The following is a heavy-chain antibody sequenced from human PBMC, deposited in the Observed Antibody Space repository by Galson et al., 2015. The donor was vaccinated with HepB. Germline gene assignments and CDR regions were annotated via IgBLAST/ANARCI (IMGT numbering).Heavy chain of an antibody. CDR2: TYYRSRWYN. Sequence: CAISGDSVSSNSAAWNWIRQSPSRGLEWLGRTYYRSRWYNDYAVSVKSRITINPDTSKNQFSLQLNSVTPEDTAVYYCARDLSIAVAGRPYYFDYWGQGTLVTVSS. J-gene: IGHJ4*02. CDR1: GDSVSSNSAA. V-gene: IGHV6-1*01. CDR3: ARDLSIAVAGRPYYFDY. D-gene: IGHD6-19*01.